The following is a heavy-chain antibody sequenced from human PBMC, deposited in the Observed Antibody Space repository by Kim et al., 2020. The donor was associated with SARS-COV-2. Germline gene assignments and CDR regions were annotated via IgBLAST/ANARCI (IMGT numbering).Heavy chain of an antibody. D-gene: IGHD4-17*01. CDR3: ARETVTTND. Sequence: GGSLRLSCAASGFTFSDYYMTWIRQAPGKGLEWVLYISGNGGDIYYADSVKGRFTISRDNAKNSLYLQMNSLRAEDTAVYYCARETVTTNDWGQGTLVTVSS. J-gene: IGHJ4*02. CDR2: ISGNGGDI. V-gene: IGHV3-11*01. CDR1: GFTFSDYY.